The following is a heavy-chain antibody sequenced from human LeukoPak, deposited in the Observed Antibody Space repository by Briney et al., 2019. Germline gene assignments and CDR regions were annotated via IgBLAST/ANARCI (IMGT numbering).Heavy chain of an antibody. D-gene: IGHD6-13*01. Sequence: ASVKVSCKASGGTFSSYAISWVRQAHGQGLEWMGGIIPIFGTANYAQKFQGRVTITADKSTSTAYMELSSLRSEDTAVYYCARDREGIAAEFDYWGQGTLVTVSS. J-gene: IGHJ4*02. CDR3: ARDREGIAAEFDY. CDR2: IIPIFGTA. CDR1: GGTFSSYA. V-gene: IGHV1-69*06.